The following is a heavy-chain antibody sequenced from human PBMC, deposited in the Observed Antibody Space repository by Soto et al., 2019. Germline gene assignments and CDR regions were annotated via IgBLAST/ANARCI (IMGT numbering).Heavy chain of an antibody. D-gene: IGHD6-6*01. CDR2: IIPIFGTA. CDR3: ARDRRQLGDEPLGVGCYYYYYGMDV. Sequence: QVQLVQSGAEVKKPGSSVKVSCKASGGTFSSYAISWVRQAPGQGLEWMGGIIPIFGTANYAQKFQGRVTITADKSTSTAYMELSSLRSEDTAVYYCARDRRQLGDEPLGVGCYYYYYGMDVWGQGTTVTVSS. CDR1: GGTFSSYA. V-gene: IGHV1-69*06. J-gene: IGHJ6*02.